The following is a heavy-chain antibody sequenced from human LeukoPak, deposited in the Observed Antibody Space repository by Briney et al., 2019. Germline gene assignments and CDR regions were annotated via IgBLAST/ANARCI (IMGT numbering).Heavy chain of an antibody. CDR1: GYTLTELS. CDR2: FDPEDGET. D-gene: IGHD2-2*01. J-gene: IGHJ4*02. V-gene: IGHV1-24*01. CDR3: ATGGVPAAILVQGIDY. Sequence: GASVKVSCKVSGYTLTELSMHWVRQAPGKGLEWMGGFDPEDGETIYAQKFQGRVTMTEDTSTDTAYMELSSLRSEVTAVYYCATGGVPAAILVQGIDYWGQGTLVTVSS.